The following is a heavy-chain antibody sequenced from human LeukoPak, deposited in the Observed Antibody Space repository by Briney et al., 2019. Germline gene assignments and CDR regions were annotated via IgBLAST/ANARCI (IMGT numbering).Heavy chain of an antibody. CDR3: AGDRNSDWYSPLDY. CDR2: ISGSGGST. CDR1: GFIFSNYP. J-gene: IGHJ4*02. V-gene: IGHV3-23*01. Sequence: GGSLRLSCAASGFIFSNYPMSWVRQAPGKGLEWVSAISGSGGSTYYADSVKGRFTISRDNSRNTVYMQMDSLRAEDTAIYYCAGDRNSDWYSPLDYWGQGSLVTVSS. D-gene: IGHD6-19*01.